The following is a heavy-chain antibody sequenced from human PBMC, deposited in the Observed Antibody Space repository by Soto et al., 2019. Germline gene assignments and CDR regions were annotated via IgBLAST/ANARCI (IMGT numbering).Heavy chain of an antibody. Sequence: GASVKVSCKASGGTFSSYAISWVRQAPGQGLEWMGGIIPIFGTANYAQKFQGRVTITADESTSTAYMELSSLRSEDTAVYYCAREDERITMVRGVYYYGMDVWGQGTTVTVSS. D-gene: IGHD3-10*01. J-gene: IGHJ6*02. CDR1: GGTFSSYA. CDR2: IIPIFGTA. CDR3: AREDERITMVRGVYYYGMDV. V-gene: IGHV1-69*13.